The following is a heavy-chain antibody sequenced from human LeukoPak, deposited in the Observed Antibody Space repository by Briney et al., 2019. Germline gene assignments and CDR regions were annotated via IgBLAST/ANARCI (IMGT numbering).Heavy chain of an antibody. V-gene: IGHV3-21*01. CDR1: GFTFSSYS. J-gene: IGHJ3*02. D-gene: IGHD3-9*01. CDR3: ARASSKQLAGYLPDGFDI. CDR2: ISSSGTYV. Sequence: GGSLRLSCAASGFTFSSYSMNWVRQAPGKGLEWVSSISSSGTYVYYADSVKGRFTISRDNAKSSLSLQMNSLRADDAAVYYCARASSKQLAGYLPDGFDIWGQGTMVTVSS.